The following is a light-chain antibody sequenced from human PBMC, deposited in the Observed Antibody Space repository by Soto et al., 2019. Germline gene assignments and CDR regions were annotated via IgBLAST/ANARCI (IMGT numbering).Light chain of an antibody. CDR3: QQRSNWPPT. CDR1: QSVSSSY. Sequence: EIVLTQSPGTLSLSPGERATLSCRASQSVSSSYLAWYQQNPGQAPRLLIYDASTRATGIPARFSGSGSGTDFTLTITSLEPEDFAVYYCQQRSNWPPTFGQGTKVDIK. V-gene: IGKV3D-20*02. J-gene: IGKJ1*01. CDR2: DAS.